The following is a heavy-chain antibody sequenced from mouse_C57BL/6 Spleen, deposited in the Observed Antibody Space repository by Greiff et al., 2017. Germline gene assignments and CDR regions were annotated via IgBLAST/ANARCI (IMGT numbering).Heavy chain of an antibody. Sequence: VQLQQPGAELVKPGASVKMSCKASGYTFTSYWITWVKQRPGQGLEWIGDIYPGSGSTNYTEKFKSKATLTVDTSSSTAYMQLSSLTSEDSAVYYCARNYSNYAMDYWGQGTSVTVSS. CDR3: ARNYSNYAMDY. D-gene: IGHD2-5*01. J-gene: IGHJ4*01. CDR2: IYPGSGST. V-gene: IGHV1-55*01. CDR1: GYTFTSYW.